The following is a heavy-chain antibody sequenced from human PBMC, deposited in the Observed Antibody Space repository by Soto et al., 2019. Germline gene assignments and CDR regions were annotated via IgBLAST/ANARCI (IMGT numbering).Heavy chain of an antibody. CDR2: INHSGST. D-gene: IGHD2-15*01. Sequence: SGTLSLTCAAYGGSLSGYYWTWIRKPPGKGLEWIGEINHSGSTNYNPSLKSRVTISVDTSKNQFSLKLSSVTAADTAVYYCARGEQYCSGGSCYSLAWFEPWGQGTLVTGSS. CDR3: ARGEQYCSGGSCYSLAWFEP. CDR1: GGSLSGYY. V-gene: IGHV4-34*01. J-gene: IGHJ5*02.